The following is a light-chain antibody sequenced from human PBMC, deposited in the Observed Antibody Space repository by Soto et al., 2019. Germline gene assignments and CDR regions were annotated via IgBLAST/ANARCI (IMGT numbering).Light chain of an antibody. CDR1: SSDVGGYNF. J-gene: IGLJ3*02. CDR2: EVS. Sequence: QSVLTQPASVSGSPGQSITISCTGTSSDVGGYNFVCWYQQHPGKAPKLVIYEVSDRPSGVSNRFSGSKSGNTASLTISGLQAEDEADYYCQSYDNILSGPLFGGGTKLTVL. CDR3: QSYDNILSGPL. V-gene: IGLV2-14*01.